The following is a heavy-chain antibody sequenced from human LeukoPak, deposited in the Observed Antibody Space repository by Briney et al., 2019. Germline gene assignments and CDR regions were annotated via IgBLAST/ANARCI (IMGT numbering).Heavy chain of an antibody. CDR2: IRYDGSNK. CDR3: AKGTHSSSWYYFDY. D-gene: IGHD6-13*01. CDR1: GFTFSSYG. V-gene: IGHV3-30*02. Sequence: GGSLRLSCAASGFTFSSYGMHWVRQAPGKGLEWVAFIRYDGSNKYYADSVKGRFTISRDNSKNTLYLQMNSLRAEDTAVYYCAKGTHSSSWYYFDYWGQGTLATVSS. J-gene: IGHJ4*02.